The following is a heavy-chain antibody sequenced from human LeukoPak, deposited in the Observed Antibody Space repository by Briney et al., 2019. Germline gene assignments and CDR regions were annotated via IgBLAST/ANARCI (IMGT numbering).Heavy chain of an antibody. Sequence: PGGSLRLSCAASRFTFSSYSMNWVRQAPGKGLEWVSYISSSSSTIYYADSVKGRFTISRDNSKNTLYLQMNSLRAEDTAVYYCAKGTWGYSSSWSGYYFDYWGQGTLVTVSS. J-gene: IGHJ4*02. CDR1: RFTFSSYS. CDR2: ISSSSSTI. D-gene: IGHD6-6*01. V-gene: IGHV3-48*01. CDR3: AKGTWGYSSSWSGYYFDY.